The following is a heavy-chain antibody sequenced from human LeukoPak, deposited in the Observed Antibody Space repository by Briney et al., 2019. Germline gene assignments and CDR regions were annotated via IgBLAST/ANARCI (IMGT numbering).Heavy chain of an antibody. V-gene: IGHV3-64*01. Sequence: PGGSLSLSCAASGFTFSSYAMHWVRQAPGKGLEYVSAISSNGGSTYYANSVKGRFTISRDNSKNTLYLQMGSLRAEDMAVYYCARERGSSSRTVPWYEYYYMDVWGKGTTVTVSS. D-gene: IGHD6-13*01. J-gene: IGHJ6*03. CDR1: GFTFSSYA. CDR2: ISSNGGST. CDR3: ARERGSSSRTVPWYEYYYMDV.